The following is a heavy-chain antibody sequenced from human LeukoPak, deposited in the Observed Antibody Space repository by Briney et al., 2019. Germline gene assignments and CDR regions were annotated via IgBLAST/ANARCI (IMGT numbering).Heavy chain of an antibody. D-gene: IGHD3-22*01. Sequence: ASVKVSCKAFGYTFTSNYMHWVRQAPGQGLEWMGIINPSGGSTSYAQKFQGRVTMTRDTSTSTVYMELSSLRSEDTAVYYCARDKGHYYDSSGSIGYWGQGTLVTVSS. CDR2: INPSGGST. J-gene: IGHJ4*02. V-gene: IGHV1-46*01. CDR1: GYTFTSNY. CDR3: ARDKGHYYDSSGSIGY.